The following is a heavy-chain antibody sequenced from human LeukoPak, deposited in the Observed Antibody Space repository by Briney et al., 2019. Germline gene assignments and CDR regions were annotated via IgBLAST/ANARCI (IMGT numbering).Heavy chain of an antibody. V-gene: IGHV3-74*01. J-gene: IGHJ4*02. CDR1: GFTFSSYW. D-gene: IGHD3-3*01. Sequence: GGSLRLSCAASGFTFSSYWMHWVRQAPGKGLVWVSRINTDGSSTSYADSVKGRFTISRDNAKNTLYLQMNSLRAEDTAVYYCARPLYDFWSGYYNDYWGQGTLVTVSS. CDR2: INTDGSST. CDR3: ARPLYDFWSGYYNDY.